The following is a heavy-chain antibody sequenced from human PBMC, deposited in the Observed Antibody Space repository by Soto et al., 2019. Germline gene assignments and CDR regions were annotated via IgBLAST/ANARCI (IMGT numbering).Heavy chain of an antibody. CDR3: ASEEYSSSSGSNRPQFDY. V-gene: IGHV1-69*13. CDR2: IIPIFGTA. Sequence: GASVKVSCKASGGTFSSYAISWVRQAPGQGLEWMGGIIPIFGTANYAQKFQGRVTITADESTSTAYMELSSLRSEDTAVYYCASEEYSSSSGSNRPQFDYWGQGTLVTVSS. D-gene: IGHD6-6*01. J-gene: IGHJ4*02. CDR1: GGTFSSYA.